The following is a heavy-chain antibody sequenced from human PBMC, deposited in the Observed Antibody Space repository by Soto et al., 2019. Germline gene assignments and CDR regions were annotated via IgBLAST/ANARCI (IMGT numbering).Heavy chain of an antibody. V-gene: IGHV4-31*03. D-gene: IGHD3-10*01. Sequence: TMSLTCTVSVGSISSGGYYGSWILQRPGKGLEWIGYIYYSGSTYYNPSLKSRVTISVDTSKNQFSLKLSSVTAADKAVYYCARSSWGGSGSYSQDYYYGMDGWGQGTTVTVSS. CDR2: IYYSGST. CDR1: VGSISSGGYY. CDR3: ARSSWGGSGSYSQDYYYGMDG. J-gene: IGHJ6*02.